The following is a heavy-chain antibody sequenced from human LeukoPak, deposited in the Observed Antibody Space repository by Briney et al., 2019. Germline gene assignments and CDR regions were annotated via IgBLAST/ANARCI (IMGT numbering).Heavy chain of an antibody. D-gene: IGHD3-22*01. CDR1: GFTFSSYA. CDR3: VKDLRYYDSSGYSDAFDI. Sequence: GSPRPSCSASGFTFSSYAMHWVRQAPGKGLEYVSAISSNGGSTYYADSVKGRFTISRDNSKNTLYLQMSSLRAEDTAVYYCVKDLRYYDSSGYSDAFDIWGQGTIATPSS. V-gene: IGHV3-64D*09. J-gene: IGHJ3*02. CDR2: ISSNGGST.